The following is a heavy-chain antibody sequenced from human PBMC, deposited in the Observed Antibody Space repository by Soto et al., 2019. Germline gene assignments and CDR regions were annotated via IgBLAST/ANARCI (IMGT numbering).Heavy chain of an antibody. V-gene: IGHV4-39*01. CDR1: GGSISSNSYY. CDR3: ARLNSI. CDR2: TYYSGNT. J-gene: IGHJ3*02. Sequence: QLQLQESGPGLVKPSETLSLTCSVSGGSISSNSYYWGWIRQPPGKGLEWIASTYYSGNTYYNPSLKSRVSISVDTSKNQFSPKVNSVTAADTAVYYCARLNSIWGQGTMVTVSS.